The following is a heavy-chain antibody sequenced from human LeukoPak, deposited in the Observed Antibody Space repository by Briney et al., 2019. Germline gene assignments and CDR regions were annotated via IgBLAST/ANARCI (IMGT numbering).Heavy chain of an antibody. CDR1: GFTFSSYS. V-gene: IGHV3-21*01. D-gene: IGHD6-19*01. J-gene: IGHJ4*02. CDR2: ISSSSSYI. Sequence: PGGSLRLSCAASGFTFSSYSMNWVRQAPGKGLEWVSSISSSSSYIYCADSVKGRFTISRDNAKNSLYLQMNSLRAEDTAVYYCAREGSGIFDYWGQGTLVTVSS. CDR3: AREGSGIFDY.